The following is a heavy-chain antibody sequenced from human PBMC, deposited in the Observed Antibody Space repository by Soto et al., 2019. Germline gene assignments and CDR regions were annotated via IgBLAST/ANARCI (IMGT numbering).Heavy chain of an antibody. CDR3: GRDSYDSSGSVVYGMDV. CDR1: GGTLTRHA. V-gene: IGHV1-69*13. Sequence: SVKVSCKASGGTLTRHAISWVRQAPGLGLEWMGVIIPVFGRTYYARRFEGRVVLTADESTSTVYMELSSLTSEDTAMYYCGRDSYDSSGSVVYGMDVWGHGPTVAVSS. CDR2: IIPVFGRT. D-gene: IGHD3-22*01. J-gene: IGHJ6*02.